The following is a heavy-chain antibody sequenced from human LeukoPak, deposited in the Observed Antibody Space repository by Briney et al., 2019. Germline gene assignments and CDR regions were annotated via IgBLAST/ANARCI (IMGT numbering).Heavy chain of an antibody. CDR1: GGSISSGSYY. CDR3: ASGLKPYSSSWYVATNPLDY. V-gene: IGHV4-61*02. D-gene: IGHD6-13*01. Sequence: SETLSLTCTVSGGSISSGSYYWSWIRQPAGKGLEWIGRIYTSGSTNYNPSLKSRVTISVDTSKNQFSLKLSSVTAADTAVYYCASGLKPYSSSWYVATNPLDYWGQGTLVTVSS. J-gene: IGHJ4*02. CDR2: IYTSGST.